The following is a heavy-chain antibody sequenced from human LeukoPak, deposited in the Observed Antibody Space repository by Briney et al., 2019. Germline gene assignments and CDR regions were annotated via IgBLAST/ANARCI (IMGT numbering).Heavy chain of an antibody. Sequence: PSETLSLTCTVSGVSVSGGDYFWTWIRQSPGKGLEWIGYIYHSGNTYYNPSLKSRVIISLDKSRDQFSLKVRSVTAADTAVYYCARGVIRAVAVLGYWSQGTLVTVSS. CDR3: ARGVIRAVAVLGY. J-gene: IGHJ4*02. CDR1: GVSVSGGDYF. CDR2: IYHSGNT. D-gene: IGHD6-19*01. V-gene: IGHV4-30-4*01.